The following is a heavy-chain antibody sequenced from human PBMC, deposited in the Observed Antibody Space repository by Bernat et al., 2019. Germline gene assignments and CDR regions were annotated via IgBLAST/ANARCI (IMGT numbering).Heavy chain of an antibody. D-gene: IGHD6-13*01. J-gene: IGHJ4*02. CDR1: GFTFSSYW. CDR2: IKQDGSEK. V-gene: IGHV3-7*01. Sequence: EVQLVESGGGLVQPGGSLRLSCAASGFTFSSYWMSWVRQAPGKGLEWVANIKQDGSEKYYVDSVKGRFTISRDNSKNTLYLQMNSLRAEDTAVYYCARRKKSIAAAGTLDYWGQGTLVTVSS. CDR3: ARRKKSIAAAGTLDY.